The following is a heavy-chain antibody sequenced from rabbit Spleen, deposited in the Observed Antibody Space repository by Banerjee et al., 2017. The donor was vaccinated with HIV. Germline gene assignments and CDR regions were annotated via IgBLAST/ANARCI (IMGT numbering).Heavy chain of an antibody. CDR1: GFSFSSSYW. CDR2: IYTTSGGT. Sequence: QSLEESGGDLVKPGASLTLTCTASGFSFSSSYWMCWVRQAPGKGLEWIGCIYTTSGGTWHASWAEGRFTVSKTSSTTVTLQMTSLTAADTATYFCARDTGSSFSTYGMDLWGPGTLVTVS. J-gene: IGHJ6*01. V-gene: IGHV1S40*01. D-gene: IGHD8-1*01. CDR3: ARDTGSSFSTYGMDL.